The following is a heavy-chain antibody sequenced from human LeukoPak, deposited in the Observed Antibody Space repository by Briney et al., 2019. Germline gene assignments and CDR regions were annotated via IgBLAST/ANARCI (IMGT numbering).Heavy chain of an antibody. D-gene: IGHD6-13*01. V-gene: IGHV3-7*01. J-gene: IGHJ6*03. CDR2: IKQDGSEK. Sequence: PGRSLRLSCAASGFTFSSYWMSWVRQAPGKGLEWVANIKQDGSEKYYVDSVKGRFTISRDNAKNSLYLQMNSLRAEDTAVYYCARDVGYSSSWYWYYYYYMDVWGKGTTVTVSS. CDR1: GFTFSSYW. CDR3: ARDVGYSSSWYWYYYYYMDV.